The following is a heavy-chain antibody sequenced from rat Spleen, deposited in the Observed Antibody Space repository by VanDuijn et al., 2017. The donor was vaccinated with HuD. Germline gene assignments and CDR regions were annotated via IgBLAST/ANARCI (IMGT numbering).Heavy chain of an antibody. V-gene: IGHV5S13*01. CDR1: GFNFDYYD. J-gene: IGHJ2*01. Sequence: EVQLVESGGGLVQPGRSLKLSCLASGFNFDYYDMAWVRQAPTKGLEWVASIGNKGSITYYPDSVRGRFTISRDNAENTAYLQMNSLWSEDTATYYCAVAGYGYWGQGVVVTVSS. CDR2: IGNKGSIT. CDR3: AVAGYGY. D-gene: IGHD4-3*01.